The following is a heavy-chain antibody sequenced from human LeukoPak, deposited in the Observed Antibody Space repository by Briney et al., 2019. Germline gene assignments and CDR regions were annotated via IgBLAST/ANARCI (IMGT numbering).Heavy chain of an antibody. CDR2: FDPEDGET. D-gene: IGHD5-24*01. V-gene: IGHV1-24*01. CDR1: GYTLTELS. CDR3: ARSGVWDGYIIGHDY. Sequence: GASVKVSCKVSGYTLTELSMHWVRQAPGKGLEWMGGFDPEDGETIYAQKFQGRVTITADESTSTAYMELSSLRSEDTAVYYCARSGVWDGYIIGHDYWGQGTLVTVSS. J-gene: IGHJ4*02.